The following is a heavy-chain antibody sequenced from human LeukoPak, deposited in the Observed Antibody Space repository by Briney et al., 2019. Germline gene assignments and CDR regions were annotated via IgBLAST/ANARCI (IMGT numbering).Heavy chain of an antibody. V-gene: IGHV3-15*01. CDR1: GLTFSNTW. CDR3: VGAFLGY. J-gene: IGHJ4*02. CDR2: ITRNSDGGAT. Sequence: GGSLRLSCAVSGLTFSNTWMSWFCQAPGKGLEWVGHITRNSDGGATNYGAPVKGRFTISRDDSKNTLYLQMSSLTTEDTAIYYCVGAFLGYWGQGTLVTVSS. D-gene: IGHD3-16*01.